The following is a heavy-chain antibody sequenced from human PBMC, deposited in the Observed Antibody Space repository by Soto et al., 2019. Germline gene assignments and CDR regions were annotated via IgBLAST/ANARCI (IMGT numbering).Heavy chain of an antibody. CDR2: INPNSGGT. Sequence: ASVKVSCKASGYTFTGYYMHWVRQAPGQGLEWMGWINPNSGGTNYAQKFQGRVTMTRDTSISTAYMELSRLRSDDTAVYYCAREGYLRVYYGRRGGVPPNDYWGQGTLEAVYS. D-gene: IGHD4-17*01. CDR1: GYTFTGYY. J-gene: IGHJ4*02. CDR3: AREGYLRVYYGRRGGVPPNDY. V-gene: IGHV1-2*02.